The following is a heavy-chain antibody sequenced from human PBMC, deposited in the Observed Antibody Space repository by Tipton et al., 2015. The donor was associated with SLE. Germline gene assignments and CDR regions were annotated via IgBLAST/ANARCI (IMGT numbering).Heavy chain of an antibody. Sequence: TLSLTCTVSGDSITSSSYYWGWIRQPPGKGLEWIGRRGSTYYNPSLKSRVSTSVDTSKNQFSLKLTSVTAADTDVYYCARHFPRHYDSRTYSEAFDIWGQGTMVTVSS. V-gene: IGHV4-39*01. CDR2: RGST. CDR1: GDSITSSSYY. CDR3: ARHFPRHYDSRTYSEAFDI. J-gene: IGHJ3*02. D-gene: IGHD3-22*01.